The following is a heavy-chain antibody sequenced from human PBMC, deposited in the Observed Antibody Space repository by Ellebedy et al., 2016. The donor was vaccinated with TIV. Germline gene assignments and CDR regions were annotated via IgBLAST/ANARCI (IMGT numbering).Heavy chain of an antibody. D-gene: IGHD3-16*01. Sequence: GGSLRLXXAASGFSFSDFWMYWVRQAPGKGLEWVSRIATDGVTATYADSVKGRFTISRDNAKNTLYLQMNSLRVEDTAVYYCVYYHSWGQGTLVTVSS. CDR3: VYYHS. J-gene: IGHJ5*02. CDR2: IATDGVTA. V-gene: IGHV3-74*01. CDR1: GFSFSDFW.